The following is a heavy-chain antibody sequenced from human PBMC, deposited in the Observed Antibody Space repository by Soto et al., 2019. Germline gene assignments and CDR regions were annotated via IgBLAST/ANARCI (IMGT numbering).Heavy chain of an antibody. V-gene: IGHV4-30-4*01. CDR3: ARDQFPDGMDV. Sequence: SETLSLTCTVSGGSISSGDYYWSWIRQPPGKGLEWIGYIYYSGSTYYNPSLKSRATISVDTSKNQFSLKLSSVTAADTAVYYCARDQFPDGMDVWGQGTTVTVSS. CDR2: IYYSGST. CDR1: GGSISSGDYY. J-gene: IGHJ6*02.